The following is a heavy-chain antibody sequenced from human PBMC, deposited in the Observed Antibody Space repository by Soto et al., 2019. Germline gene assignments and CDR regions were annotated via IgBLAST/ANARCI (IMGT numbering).Heavy chain of an antibody. D-gene: IGHD5-18*01. J-gene: IGHJ6*03. V-gene: IGHV3-74*01. CDR1: GFTFSSYW. CDR3: ARGYSYGWDYYYYMDV. CDR2: INSDGSST. Sequence: GGSLRLSCAASGFTFSSYWMHWVRQAPGKGLVWVSRINSDGSSTSYADSVKGRFTISRDNAKNTLYLQMNSLRAEDTAVYYCARGYSYGWDYYYYMDVWGKGTTVTVSS.